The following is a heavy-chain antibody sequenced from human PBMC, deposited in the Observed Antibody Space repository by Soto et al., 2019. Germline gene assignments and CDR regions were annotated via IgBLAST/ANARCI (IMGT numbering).Heavy chain of an antibody. V-gene: IGHV4-59*01. CDR2: IYYSWST. J-gene: IGHJ5*02. CDR3: ARGRAAAALNWFDP. CDR1: GGSISSYY. Sequence: QVQLQESGPGLVKPSETLSLTFTVSGGSISSYYWSWIRQPPGKGLEWIGYIYYSWSTNYNPSLKSRVTISVDTSKNQFSLKLSSVTAADTAVYYCARGRAAAALNWFDPWGQGTLVTVSS. D-gene: IGHD6-13*01.